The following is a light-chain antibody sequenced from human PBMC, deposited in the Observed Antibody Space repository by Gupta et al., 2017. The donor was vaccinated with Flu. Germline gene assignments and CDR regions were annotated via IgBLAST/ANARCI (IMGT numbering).Light chain of an antibody. Sequence: QSVLTQPPSVSAAPGQKVTISCSGSSSTMGNNYVSWYQQLPGTAPKLLIYENNKRPSGIPDRFSGSKSGTSATLGITGLQTGDEADYYCGTWDSSLSDVVFGGGTKLTVL. CDR1: SSTMGNNY. V-gene: IGLV1-51*02. CDR2: ENN. CDR3: GTWDSSLSDVV. J-gene: IGLJ2*01.